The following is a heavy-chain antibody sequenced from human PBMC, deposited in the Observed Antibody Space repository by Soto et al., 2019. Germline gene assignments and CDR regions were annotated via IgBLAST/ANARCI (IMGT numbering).Heavy chain of an antibody. CDR1: GFTFSSYG. CDR2: ISYDGSNK. CDR3: AKVAQQLIGREYYYGMDV. J-gene: IGHJ6*02. V-gene: IGHV3-30*18. Sequence: QVQLVESGGGVVQPGRSLRLSCAASGFTFSSYGMHWVRQAPGKGLEWVAVISYDGSNKYYADSVKGRFTISRDNSKNTLYLQINSLRGEDTAVYYCAKVAQQLIGREYYYGMDVWGQGTTVTVSS. D-gene: IGHD6-13*01.